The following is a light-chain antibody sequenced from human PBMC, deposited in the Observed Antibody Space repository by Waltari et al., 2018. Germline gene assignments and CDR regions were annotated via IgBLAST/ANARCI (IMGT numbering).Light chain of an antibody. CDR2: GKN. J-gene: IGLJ1*01. CDR1: ILRTYY. CDR3: NSRDSRGHPLV. Sequence: SSELTQDPAVSVALGQTVRISCQGDILRTYYGSWFRQRPGQAPELVIYGKNNRPSGIPDRFSASSSGNTASLTITGAQAEDEGDYYCNSRDSRGHPLVFGTGTKVTVL. V-gene: IGLV3-19*01.